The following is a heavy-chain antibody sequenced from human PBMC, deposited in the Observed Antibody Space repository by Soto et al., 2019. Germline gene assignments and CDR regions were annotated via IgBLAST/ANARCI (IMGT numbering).Heavy chain of an antibody. V-gene: IGHV3-73*01. D-gene: IGHD2-2*01. CDR2: IRSKANSYAT. Sequence: GGSLRLSCAASGFTFSGSAMHWVRQASGKGLEWVGRIRSKANSYATAYAASVKGRFTISRDDSKNTAYLQMNSLKTKDTAVYYCTTMGCSSTSCQDYYYYGMDVWGQGTTVTVSS. CDR1: GFTFSGSA. J-gene: IGHJ6*02. CDR3: TTMGCSSTSCQDYYYYGMDV.